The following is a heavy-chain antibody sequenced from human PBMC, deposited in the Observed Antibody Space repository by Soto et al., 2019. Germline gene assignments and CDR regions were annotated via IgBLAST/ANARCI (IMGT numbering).Heavy chain of an antibody. J-gene: IGHJ4*02. CDR3: ARELPTIFGVVIMGYFDY. CDR2: IWYDGGNR. D-gene: IGHD3-3*01. V-gene: IGHV3-33*01. CDR1: GFTFSSYG. Sequence: GGSLRLSCAASGFTFSSYGMHWVRQAPGKGLEWVAVIWYDGGNRYYADSVKGRFTISRDNSKNTLYLQMNSLRAEDTAVYYCARELPTIFGVVIMGYFDYWGQGTLVTVSS.